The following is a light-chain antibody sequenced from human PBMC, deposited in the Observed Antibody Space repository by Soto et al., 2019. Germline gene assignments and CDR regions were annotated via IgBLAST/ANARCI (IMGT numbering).Light chain of an antibody. V-gene: IGKV1-5*03. J-gene: IGKJ3*01. Sequence: DIQMTQSPSTLSASVGDRVTITCRASQSISSWLAWYQQKPGKAPKLLIYKASTLESGVPSRFSGSGSGTEFTLTISSLQPHDFATYYCQQSFTFGPRTKVDIK. CDR2: KAS. CDR1: QSISSW. CDR3: QQSFT.